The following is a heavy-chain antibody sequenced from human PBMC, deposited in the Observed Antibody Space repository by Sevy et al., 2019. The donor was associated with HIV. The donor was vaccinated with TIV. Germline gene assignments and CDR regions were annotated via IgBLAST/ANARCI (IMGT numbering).Heavy chain of an antibody. Sequence: SQTLSLTCAISGDSVSSNSAAWNWIRQSPSRGLEWLERTYYRSKWYNDYAVSVKSRITINPDTSKNQFSLQLNSVTPEDTAVYYCARGDYFGSGISNYYYYGMDVWGQGTTVTVSS. D-gene: IGHD3-10*01. J-gene: IGHJ6*02. CDR2: TYYRSKWYN. V-gene: IGHV6-1*01. CDR1: GDSVSSNSAA. CDR3: ARGDYFGSGISNYYYYGMDV.